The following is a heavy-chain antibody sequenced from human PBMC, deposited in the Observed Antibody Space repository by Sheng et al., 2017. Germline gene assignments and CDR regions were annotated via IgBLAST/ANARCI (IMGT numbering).Heavy chain of an antibody. V-gene: IGHV1-8*01. CDR1: GYTFTSYD. CDR3: ATRVLPDPLRFDP. J-gene: IGHJ5*02. CDR2: MNPKSGNT. D-gene: IGHD3-16*01. Sequence: QVQLVQSGAEVKKPGASVKVSCKASGYTFTSYDINWVRQATGQGVEWMGWMNPKSGNTGYAQKFQGRVTMTRNTSIGTAYMELSSLRSEDTAVYYCATRVLPDPLRFDPWGHGTLVTVSS.